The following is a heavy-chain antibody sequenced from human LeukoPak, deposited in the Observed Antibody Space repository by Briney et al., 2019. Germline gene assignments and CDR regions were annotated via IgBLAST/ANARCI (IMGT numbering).Heavy chain of an antibody. Sequence: GRSLRRSCAASGFTFDDYAMHWVRQAPGKGLEWVSGISWNSGSIGYADSVKGRFTISRDNAKNSLYLQMNSLRAEDTALYYCAKGWLQLNWYFDLWGRGTLVTVSS. CDR2: ISWNSGSI. V-gene: IGHV3-9*01. CDR3: AKGWLQLNWYFDL. CDR1: GFTFDDYA. D-gene: IGHD5-24*01. J-gene: IGHJ2*01.